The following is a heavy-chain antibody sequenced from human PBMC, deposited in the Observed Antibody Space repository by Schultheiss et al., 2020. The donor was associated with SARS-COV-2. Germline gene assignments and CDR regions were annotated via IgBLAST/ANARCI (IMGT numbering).Heavy chain of an antibody. Sequence: GGSLRLSCSASGFTFSSYWMHWVRQAPGKGLEWVAVISYDGSNKYYADSVKGRFTISRDNSKNTLYLQMNSLRAEDTAVYYCARGARYSTGYWGQGTLVTVSS. CDR3: ARGARYSTGY. J-gene: IGHJ4*02. D-gene: IGHD3-9*01. V-gene: IGHV3-30*03. CDR2: ISYDGSNK. CDR1: GFTFSSYW.